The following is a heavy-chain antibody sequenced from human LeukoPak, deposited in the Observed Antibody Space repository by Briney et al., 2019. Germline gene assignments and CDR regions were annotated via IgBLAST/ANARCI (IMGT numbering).Heavy chain of an antibody. CDR2: VSGSGGST. Sequence: PGGSLSLSCAASAFTFRPYAMIWVRQAPGKGLEWVSSVSGSGGSTYYADSVKGRFTISRDNSNNTLYLQMNSPRAEDTAVYYCAKGAASRGYTYVANWGQGTLVTVSS. V-gene: IGHV3-23*01. J-gene: IGHJ4*02. CDR3: AKGAASRGYTYVAN. D-gene: IGHD5-18*01. CDR1: AFTFRPYA.